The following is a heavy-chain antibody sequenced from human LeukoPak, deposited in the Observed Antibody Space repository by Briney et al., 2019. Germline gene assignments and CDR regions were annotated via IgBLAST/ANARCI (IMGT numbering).Heavy chain of an antibody. CDR1: GFTFSSYS. Sequence: GGSLRLSCAASGFTFSSYSMNGVRQAPGKGLECVSFISSSSSTIYYADSVKGRFTISRDNAKNSLYLQMNSLRAEDTAVYYCARDRGGSYSAIDYWGQGTLVTVSS. CDR2: ISSSSSTI. CDR3: ARDRGGSYSAIDY. D-gene: IGHD1-26*01. V-gene: IGHV3-48*04. J-gene: IGHJ4*02.